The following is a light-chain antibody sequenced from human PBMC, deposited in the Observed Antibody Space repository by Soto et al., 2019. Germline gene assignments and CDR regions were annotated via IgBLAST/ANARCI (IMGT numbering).Light chain of an antibody. V-gene: IGKV3-15*01. J-gene: IGKJ1*01. CDR3: QQYSIWPPWT. Sequence: IVMTQSPGTMSVSPGERATLSCRASQGVSGNLAWYQQKPGQAPRLLIYGASTRATGIPARFSGSGSGTEFTLTISSLQSEDFAVYYCQQYSIWPPWTFGQGTKVDIK. CDR2: GAS. CDR1: QGVSGN.